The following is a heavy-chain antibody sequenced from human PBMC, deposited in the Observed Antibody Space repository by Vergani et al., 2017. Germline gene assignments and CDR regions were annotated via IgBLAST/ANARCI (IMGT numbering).Heavy chain of an antibody. D-gene: IGHD4-17*01. CDR1: GYSFTTYW. CDR3: ARLGYGDYFLGY. CDR2: IDPSDSYT. Sequence: EVQLLQSGAEVKKPGESLRISCKGSGYSFTTYWISWVRQMPGKGLEWMGRIDPSDSYTKYSPSFQGHVTISADKSISTAYLQWSSLKASDTAMYYCARLGYGDYFLGYWGQGTLVTVSS. V-gene: IGHV5-10-1*03. J-gene: IGHJ4*02.